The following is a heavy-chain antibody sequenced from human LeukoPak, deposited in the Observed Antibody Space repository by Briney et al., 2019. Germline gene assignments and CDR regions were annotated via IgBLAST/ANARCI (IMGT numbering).Heavy chain of an antibody. V-gene: IGHV4-39*01. CDR3: ARLPGAH. J-gene: IGHJ4*02. CDR2: IYYSGST. Sequence: SETLSLTCTVSGGSIISSSYYWGWIRQPPGKGLEWIGSIYYSGSTYYNPSLKSRVTISVDTSKNQFSLKLSSVTAADTAVYYCARLPGAHWGQGTLVTVSS. D-gene: IGHD1-26*01. CDR1: GGSIISSSYY.